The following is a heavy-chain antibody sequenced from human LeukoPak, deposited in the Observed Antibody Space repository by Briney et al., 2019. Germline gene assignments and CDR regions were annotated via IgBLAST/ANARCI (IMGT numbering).Heavy chain of an antibody. D-gene: IGHD2-15*01. CDR1: GGTFSSYA. Sequence: SVKVSCKASGGTFSSYAISWVRQAPGQGLEWMGRIIPILGIANYAQKFQGRVTITADKSTSTAYMELSSLRSEDTAVYYCARERGGYCSGGSCNLTPYGMDVWGQGTTVTVSS. J-gene: IGHJ6*02. V-gene: IGHV1-69*04. CDR3: ARERGGYCSGGSCNLTPYGMDV. CDR2: IIPILGIA.